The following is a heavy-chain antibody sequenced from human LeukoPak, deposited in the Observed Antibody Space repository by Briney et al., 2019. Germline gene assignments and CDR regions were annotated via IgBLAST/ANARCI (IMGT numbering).Heavy chain of an antibody. J-gene: IGHJ4*02. CDR1: GFTFNSYW. CDR3: ARAGQYRFDY. D-gene: IGHD2/OR15-2a*01. V-gene: IGHV3-74*01. Sequence: GGSLRLSCAASGFTFNSYWMHWVRQAPGKGLVWVSRINSDGSTTNYADSVKGRFTISRDNAKNTLYLQMNSLRADDTAVYYCARAGQYRFDYWGQGALVTVSS. CDR2: INSDGSTT.